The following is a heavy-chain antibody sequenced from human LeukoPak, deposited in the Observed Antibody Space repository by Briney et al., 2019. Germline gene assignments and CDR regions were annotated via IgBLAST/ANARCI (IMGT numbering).Heavy chain of an antibody. V-gene: IGHV3-48*04. J-gene: IGHJ4*02. CDR3: ARDRGGSYSAIDY. D-gene: IGHD2-15*01. CDR2: ISSSSITI. Sequence: PGGSLRLSCAASGFTFSSYSLNWVRQAPGKGLEWVSFISSSSITIYYADSVKGRFTISRDNAEKSLYLQMNSLRAEDTAVYYCARDRGGSYSAIDYWGQGTLVPSPQ. CDR1: GFTFSSYS.